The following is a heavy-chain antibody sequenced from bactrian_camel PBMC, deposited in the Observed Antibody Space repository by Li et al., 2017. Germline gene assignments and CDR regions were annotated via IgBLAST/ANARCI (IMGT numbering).Heavy chain of an antibody. CDR2: INVGGGSA. J-gene: IGHJ4*01. Sequence: DVQLVESGGGLVQPGESLRLSCVYSGFSFSTHYTSWVRQAPGKGLEWISAINVGGGSAAYVDSVKGRFTISRDNAKNTVYLQMNSLKSEDTALYYCATVAGSFSSDYARARAYVYWGQGTQVTVS. V-gene: IGHV3S40*01. D-gene: IGHD4*01. CDR3: ATVAGSFSSDYARARAYVY. CDR1: GFSFSTHY.